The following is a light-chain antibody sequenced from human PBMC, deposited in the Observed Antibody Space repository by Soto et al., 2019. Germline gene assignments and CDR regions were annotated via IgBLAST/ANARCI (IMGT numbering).Light chain of an antibody. CDR2: DTS. CDR3: QRYNNWPLT. V-gene: IGKV3-15*01. Sequence: EIVMTQSPATLSVSPGERATLPCRASQGIGDTLAWYQQKPGQTPRLLIYDTSTRATGVPARFSGSRSGAEFTLTINSLQSEDFGVYYCQRYNNWPLTFGGGTKVEVK. J-gene: IGKJ4*01. CDR1: QGIGDT.